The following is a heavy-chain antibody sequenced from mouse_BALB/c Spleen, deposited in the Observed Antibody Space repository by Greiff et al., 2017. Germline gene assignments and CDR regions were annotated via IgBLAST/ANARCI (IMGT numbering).Heavy chain of an antibody. CDR2: ISSGGSYT. D-gene: IGHD1-1*01. Sequence: DVMLVESGGGLVKPGGSLKLSCAASGFTFSSYGMSWVRQTPDKRLEWVATISSGGSYTYYPDSVKGRFTISRDNAKNTLYLQMSSLKSEDTAMYYCARRELIHQGYFDVWGAGTTVTVSS. V-gene: IGHV5-6*03. J-gene: IGHJ1*01. CDR3: ARRELIHQGYFDV. CDR1: GFTFSSYG.